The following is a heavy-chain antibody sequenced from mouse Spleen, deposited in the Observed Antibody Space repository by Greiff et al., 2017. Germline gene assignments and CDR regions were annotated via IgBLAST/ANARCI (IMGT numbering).Heavy chain of an antibody. CDR3: ARSGRFDY. V-gene: IGHV1-59*01. CDR2: IDPSDSYT. J-gene: IGHJ2*01. CDR1: GYTFTSYW. D-gene: IGHD1-3*01. Sequence: QVQLQQPGAELVRPGTSVKLSCKASGYTFTSYWMHWVKQRPGQGLEWIGVIDPSDSYTNYNQKFKGKATLTVDTSSSTAYMQLSSLTSEDSAVYYCARSGRFDYWGQGTTLTVSS.